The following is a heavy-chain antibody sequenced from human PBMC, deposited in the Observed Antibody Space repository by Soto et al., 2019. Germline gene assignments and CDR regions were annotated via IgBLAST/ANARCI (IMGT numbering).Heavy chain of an antibody. J-gene: IGHJ4*02. D-gene: IGHD1-1*01. CDR2: IYYSGST. Sequence: VQLLESGGGLVQPGGSLRLSCAASGFTFSSYAMSWVRQAPGKGLEWIGYIYYSGSTYYNPSLKSRVTISVDTSKNQFSLKLSSVTAADTAVYYCASGAEMATTFWGQGTLVTVSS. CDR1: GFTFSSYA. V-gene: IGHV4-59*06. CDR3: ASGAEMATTF.